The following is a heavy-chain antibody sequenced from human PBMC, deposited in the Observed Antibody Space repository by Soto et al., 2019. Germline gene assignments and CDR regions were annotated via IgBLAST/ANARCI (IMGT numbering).Heavy chain of an antibody. CDR3: ARHNYGSGSTYFDD. V-gene: IGHV4-59*08. CDR1: GGSISSYY. CDR2: IYYSGST. Sequence: SETLSLTCTVSGGSISSYYWSWIRQPPGKGLEWIGYIYYSGSTNYNPSLKSRVTISVDTSKNLFSLKLNSMAAADTAVYYCARHNYGSGSTYFDDWGQGTLVTVTS. J-gene: IGHJ4*02. D-gene: IGHD3-10*01.